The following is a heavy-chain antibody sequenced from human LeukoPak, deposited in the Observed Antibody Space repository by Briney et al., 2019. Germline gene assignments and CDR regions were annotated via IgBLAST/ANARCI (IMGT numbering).Heavy chain of an antibody. J-gene: IGHJ6*02. V-gene: IGHV3-20*04. CDR2: INWNGGST. CDR1: GFTFDDYG. CDR3: ARDFPSYGMDV. Sequence: GGLLRLSCAASGFTFDDYGMSWVRQAPGKGLEWVSDINWNGGSTGYADSVKGRFTISRDNAKNSLYLQMNSLRAEDTALYYCARDFPSYGMDVWGQGTMVTVSS.